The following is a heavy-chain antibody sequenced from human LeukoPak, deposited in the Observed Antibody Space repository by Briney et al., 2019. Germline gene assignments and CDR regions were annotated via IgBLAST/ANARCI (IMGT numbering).Heavy chain of an antibody. CDR3: ARLQVGRSSGSSLLGGTVYYYYCYMDV. CDR1: GGSFSGYY. J-gene: IGHJ6*03. V-gene: IGHV4-34*01. CDR2: INHSGST. D-gene: IGHD3-22*01. Sequence: SETLSLTCAVYGGSFSGYYWSWIRQPPGKGLEWIGEINHSGSTNYNPSLKSRVTISVDTSKNQFSLKLSSVTAADTAVYYCARLQVGRSSGSSLLGGTVYYYYCYMDVWGKGTTVTVSS.